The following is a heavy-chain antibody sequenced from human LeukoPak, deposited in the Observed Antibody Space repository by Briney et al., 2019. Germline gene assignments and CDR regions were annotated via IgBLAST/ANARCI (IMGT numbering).Heavy chain of an antibody. J-gene: IGHJ3*02. CDR2: IKSKTDGGTT. CDR3: TITVILWFEGAFDI. CDR1: GFTFSNAW. D-gene: IGHD3-10*01. V-gene: IGHV3-15*01. Sequence: GGSLRLSCAASGFTFSNAWMSWVRQAPGKGLEGVGRIKSKTDGGTTDYAAPVKGRFTISRDDSKNTLYLQMNSLKTEDTAVYYCTITVILWFEGAFDIWGQGTMVTVSS.